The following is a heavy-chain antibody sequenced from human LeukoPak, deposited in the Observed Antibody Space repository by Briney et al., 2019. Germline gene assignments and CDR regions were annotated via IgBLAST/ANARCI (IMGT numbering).Heavy chain of an antibody. J-gene: IGHJ4*02. CDR3: ARSGSGGWYSDY. D-gene: IGHD6-19*01. Sequence: PGGSLRLSCAASGFTFSSYAMHWVRQAPGKGLEYLSAISYNGGSTYYADSVKGRFTISRDNSKNTLYLQMGSLRAEDMAVYYCARSGSGGWYSDYWGQGTLVTVSS. CDR1: GFTFSSYA. CDR2: ISYNGGST. V-gene: IGHV3-64*02.